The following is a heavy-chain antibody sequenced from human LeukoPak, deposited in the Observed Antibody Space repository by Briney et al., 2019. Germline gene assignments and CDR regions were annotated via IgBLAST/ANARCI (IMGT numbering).Heavy chain of an antibody. Sequence: ASVKVSCKASGYTFTSYYMHWVRQAPGQGLEWMGWINPNTGGTNYAQKFQGRVTMTRDTSISTTYMELSRLRSDDTAVHYCASQPYYFDSSGYYDYWGQGTLVTVSS. CDR1: GYTFTSYY. CDR3: ASQPYYFDSSGYYDY. D-gene: IGHD3-22*01. V-gene: IGHV1-2*02. J-gene: IGHJ4*02. CDR2: INPNTGGT.